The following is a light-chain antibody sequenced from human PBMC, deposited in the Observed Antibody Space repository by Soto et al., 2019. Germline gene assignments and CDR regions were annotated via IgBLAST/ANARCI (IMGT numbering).Light chain of an antibody. J-gene: IGKJ5*01. Sequence: ETVLTQSPGTLSLSPGERATLSCRASQSISSSFLAWYQQKPGQAPRLLIYGASSRATGIPDRFSGSGSGTDFTLTISRLEPEDAAVYYCQQYGSIPITFGQGTRLEIK. CDR2: GAS. CDR1: QSISSSF. CDR3: QQYGSIPIT. V-gene: IGKV3-20*01.